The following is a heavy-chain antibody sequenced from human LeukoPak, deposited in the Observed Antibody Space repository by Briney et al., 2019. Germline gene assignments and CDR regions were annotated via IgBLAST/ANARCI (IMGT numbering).Heavy chain of an antibody. V-gene: IGHV3-7*05. Sequence: PGGSLRLSCTASGFTFSIYWMSWVRQTPEKGVEWVANIKQDGSEKVYVDSVKGRFTISRDNAKSSLYLQMNSLRAEDTAVYYCARDPYSSSWSYGMDVWGQGTAVTVSS. J-gene: IGHJ6*02. CDR1: GFTFSIYW. D-gene: IGHD6-13*01. CDR2: IKQDGSEK. CDR3: ARDPYSSSWSYGMDV.